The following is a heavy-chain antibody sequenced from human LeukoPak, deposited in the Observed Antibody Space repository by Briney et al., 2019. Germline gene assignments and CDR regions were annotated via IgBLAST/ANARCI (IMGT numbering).Heavy chain of an antibody. D-gene: IGHD3-10*01. J-gene: IGHJ6*03. Sequence: PSETLSLTCTVSGGSISSGGYYWSWIRQHPGKGLEWIGYIYYSGSTYYNPSLKSRVTISVDTSKNQFSLKLSSVTAADTAVYYCARNYYCSGRDYYYYIDGWGKGTTVTGSS. CDR1: GGSISSGGYY. CDR2: IYYSGST. V-gene: IGHV4-31*03. CDR3: ARNYYCSGRDYYYYIDG.